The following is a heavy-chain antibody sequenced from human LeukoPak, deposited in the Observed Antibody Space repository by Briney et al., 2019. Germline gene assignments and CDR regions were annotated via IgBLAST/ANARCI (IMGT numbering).Heavy chain of an antibody. D-gene: IGHD1-1*01. CDR2: IYHSGST. V-gene: IGHV4-59*04. Sequence: PSETLSLTCTVSGGSISSYYWGWIRQAPGKGLEWIGSIYHSGSTYYNPSLKSRVTISVDTSKNQFSLKLSSVTAADTAVYYCAQSWNGADAFDIWGQGTMVTVSS. J-gene: IGHJ3*02. CDR3: AQSWNGADAFDI. CDR1: GGSISSYY.